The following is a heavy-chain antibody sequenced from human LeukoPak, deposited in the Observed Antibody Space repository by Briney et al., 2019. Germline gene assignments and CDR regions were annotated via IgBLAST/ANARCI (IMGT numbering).Heavy chain of an antibody. CDR2: IWHDGSAE. D-gene: IGHD6-19*01. Sequence: GGSLRLSCATSGFIFSSYGMYWVRQAPGKGLEWVGVIWHDGSAEFYADSVKGRFSISRDDSKNTVYLQMNSLRAEDTALYYCAKDNRGGWSGYFDYWGQGVLVTVSS. J-gene: IGHJ4*02. V-gene: IGHV3-33*06. CDR3: AKDNRGGWSGYFDY. CDR1: GFIFSSYG.